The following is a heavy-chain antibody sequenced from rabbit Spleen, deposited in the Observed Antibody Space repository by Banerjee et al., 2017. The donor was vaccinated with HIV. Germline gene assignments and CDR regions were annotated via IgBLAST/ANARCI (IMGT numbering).Heavy chain of an antibody. J-gene: IGHJ4*01. V-gene: IGHV1S40*01. CDR1: GFSFNSIFW. D-gene: IGHD1-1*01. CDR3: ARDLDGVIGWNFGW. CDR2: IYAGSSGGT. Sequence: QSLEESGGGLVKPGTSLTLTCTTSGFSFNSIFWICWVRQAPGKGLEWVACIYAGSSGGTYYASWAKGRFTFSKTSSTTVTLQMTSLTAADTATYFCARDLDGVIGWNFGWWGPGTLVTVS.